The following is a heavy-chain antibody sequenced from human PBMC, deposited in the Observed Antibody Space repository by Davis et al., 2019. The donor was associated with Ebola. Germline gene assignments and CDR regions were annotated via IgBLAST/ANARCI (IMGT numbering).Heavy chain of an antibody. CDR3: AKDNRNIWSEV. D-gene: IGHD2/OR15-2a*01. CDR2: INSNGSST. V-gene: IGHV3-74*01. J-gene: IGHJ3*01. CDR1: GFTFSSNS. Sequence: HTGGSLRLSCAASGFTFSSNSMNWVRQAPGKGLVWVSRINSNGSSTSYADSVKGRFTISRDNSKNTLYLQMNGLRVEDTAIYYCAKDNRNIWSEVWGQGTMVTVSS.